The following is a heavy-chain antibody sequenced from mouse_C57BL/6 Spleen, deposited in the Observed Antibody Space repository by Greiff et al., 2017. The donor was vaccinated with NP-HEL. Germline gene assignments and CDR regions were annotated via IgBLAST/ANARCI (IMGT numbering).Heavy chain of an antibody. CDR1: GYTFTSYW. Sequence: QVQLQQPGAELVMPGASVKLSCKASGYTFTSYWMHWVKQRPGQGLEWIGEIDPSDSYTNFNQKFKGKSTLTVDKSSSTAYMQLSSLTSEDSAVYYCARLVTTLYYWGQGTTLTVSS. V-gene: IGHV1-69*01. J-gene: IGHJ2*01. CDR2: IDPSDSYT. D-gene: IGHD2-2*01. CDR3: ARLVTTLYY.